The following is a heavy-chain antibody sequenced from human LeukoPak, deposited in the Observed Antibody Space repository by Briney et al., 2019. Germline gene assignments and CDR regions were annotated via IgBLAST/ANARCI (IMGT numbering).Heavy chain of an antibody. V-gene: IGHV1-69*04. CDR3: ASATVTKGRLDY. CDR2: IIPILGMA. Sequence: ASVKVSCKASGGTFSSYAISWVRQAPGQGLEWMGRIIPILGMANYAQKFQGRVTITADKSTSTAYMELSSLRSEDTAVYYCASATVTKGRLDYWGQGTLVTVSS. D-gene: IGHD4-11*01. J-gene: IGHJ4*02. CDR1: GGTFSSYA.